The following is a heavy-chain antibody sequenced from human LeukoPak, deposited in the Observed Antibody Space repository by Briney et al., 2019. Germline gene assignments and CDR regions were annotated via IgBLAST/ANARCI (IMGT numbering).Heavy chain of an antibody. CDR1: GFTFSSYA. CDR3: AREARVGALDY. D-gene: IGHD1-26*01. V-gene: IGHV3-30*04. CDR2: ISYDGSNK. Sequence: GRALRLSCAASGFTFSSYAMHGVRQAPGKGLEWVAVISYDGSNKYYADSVKGRFTISRDNSKNTLYLQMNSLRAEDTAVYYCAREARVGALDYWGQGTLVTVSS. J-gene: IGHJ4*02.